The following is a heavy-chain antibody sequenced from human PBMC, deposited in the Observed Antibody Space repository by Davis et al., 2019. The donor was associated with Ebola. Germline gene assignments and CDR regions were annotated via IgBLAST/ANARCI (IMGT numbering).Heavy chain of an antibody. CDR2: IWYDGSNK. J-gene: IGHJ4*02. Sequence: GESLKISCAASGFTFSSYGMHWVRQAPGKGLEWVAVIWYDGSNKYYADSVKGRFTISRDNSKNTLYLQMNSLRAEDTAVYYCARERAPVYFDYWGQGTLVTVSS. CDR1: GFTFSSYG. V-gene: IGHV3-33*01. D-gene: IGHD1-14*01. CDR3: ARERAPVYFDY.